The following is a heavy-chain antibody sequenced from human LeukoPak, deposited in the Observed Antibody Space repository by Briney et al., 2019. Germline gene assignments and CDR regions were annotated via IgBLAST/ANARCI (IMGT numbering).Heavy chain of an antibody. CDR3: ASSSGWYGDAFDI. CDR1: GFTVSSNY. J-gene: IGHJ3*02. Sequence: SGGSLRLSCAASGFTVSSNYMSWVRQAPGKGLEWVSVIYSGGSTYSAASVKGRFTISRHNSKNTLYLQMNSLRAEDTAVYYCASSSGWYGDAFDIWGQGTMVTVSS. V-gene: IGHV3-53*04. D-gene: IGHD6-19*01. CDR2: IYSGGST.